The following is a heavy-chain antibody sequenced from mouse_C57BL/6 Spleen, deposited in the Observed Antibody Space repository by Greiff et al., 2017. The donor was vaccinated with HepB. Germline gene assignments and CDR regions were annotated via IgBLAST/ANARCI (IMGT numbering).Heavy chain of an antibody. D-gene: IGHD1-1*01. CDR3: ARSVTTVVAPYAMDY. CDR2: IYPRSGNT. CDR1: GYTFTSYG. V-gene: IGHV1-81*01. J-gene: IGHJ4*01. Sequence: VMLVESGAELARPGASVKLSCKASGYTFTSYGISWVKQRTGQGLEWIGEIYPRSGNTYYNEKFKGKATLTADKSSSTAYMELHSLASEDSAVYFWARSVTTVVAPYAMDYWGQGTSVTVSS.